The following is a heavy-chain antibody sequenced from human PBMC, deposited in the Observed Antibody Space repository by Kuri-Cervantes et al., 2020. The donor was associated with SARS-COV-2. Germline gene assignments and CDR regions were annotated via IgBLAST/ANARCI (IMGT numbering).Heavy chain of an antibody. J-gene: IGHJ3*02. CDR2: ISGSGGST. CDR3: ANRYCSGGSRPDAFDI. CDR1: GFSFSDYY. D-gene: IGHD2-15*01. Sequence: ETLSLTCAASGFSFSDYYMSWIRQAPGKGLEWVSAISGSGGSTYYADSVKGRFTISRDNSKNTLYLQMNSLRAEDTAVYYCANRYCSGGSRPDAFDIWGQGTMVTVSS. V-gene: IGHV3-23*01.